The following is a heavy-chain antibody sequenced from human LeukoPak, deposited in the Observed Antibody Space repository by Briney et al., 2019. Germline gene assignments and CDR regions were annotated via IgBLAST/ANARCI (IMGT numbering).Heavy chain of an antibody. CDR3: ARGGFTSPVDY. CDR2: IYYSGST. D-gene: IGHD3-16*01. V-gene: IGHV4-39*07. Sequence: SETLSLTCTVSGGSISGSSYYWGWIRQPPGKGLEWIGSIYYSGSTYYNPPLKSRVTISVDTSKNQFSLKLSSVTAADTAVYYCARGGFTSPVDYWGQGTLVTVSS. CDR1: GGSISGSSYY. J-gene: IGHJ4*02.